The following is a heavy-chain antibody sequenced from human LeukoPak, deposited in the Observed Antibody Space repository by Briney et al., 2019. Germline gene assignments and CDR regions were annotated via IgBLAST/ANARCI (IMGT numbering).Heavy chain of an antibody. CDR1: GFSFSSYS. J-gene: IGHJ4*02. CDR3: ARDLHFAFDY. V-gene: IGHV3-21*01. CDR2: ISSGSSYI. Sequence: PGGSLRLSCAASGFSFSSYSMSWVRQAPGKGLEWVSSISSGSSYIYYADSVKGRFTISRDNAKNSLYLQMNSLRAEDTAVYYCARDLHFAFDYWGRGTLVTVSS.